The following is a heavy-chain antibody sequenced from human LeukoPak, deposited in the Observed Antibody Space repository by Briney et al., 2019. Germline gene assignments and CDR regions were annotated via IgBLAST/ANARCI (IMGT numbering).Heavy chain of an antibody. V-gene: IGHV3-23*01. Sequence: GGSLRLSWAASGFTVSSNYMSWVRQAPGKGLEWVSGIFGSGGSTHYADSVKGRFTISRDNSKNTVYLQMNSLRAEDTAVYYCAKTTTGYSSGRFPGWPVDYWGQGTLVTVSS. D-gene: IGHD6-19*01. CDR2: IFGSGGST. CDR1: GFTVSSNY. J-gene: IGHJ4*02. CDR3: AKTTTGYSSGRFPGWPVDY.